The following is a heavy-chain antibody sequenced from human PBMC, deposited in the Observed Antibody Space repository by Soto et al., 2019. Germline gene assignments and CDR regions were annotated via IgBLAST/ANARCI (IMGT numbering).Heavy chain of an antibody. CDR2: IYYSGST. D-gene: IGHD3-3*01. J-gene: IGHJ6*02. Sequence: SETRSLTWTVSGGSISSYYWSWIREPPGKGLEWIGYIYYSGSTNYNPSLKSRVTISVDTSKNQFSLKLSSVTAADTAVYYCARNWSGYDYYYGMDVWGQGTTVTVSS. V-gene: IGHV4-59*01. CDR3: ARNWSGYDYYYGMDV. CDR1: GGSISSYY.